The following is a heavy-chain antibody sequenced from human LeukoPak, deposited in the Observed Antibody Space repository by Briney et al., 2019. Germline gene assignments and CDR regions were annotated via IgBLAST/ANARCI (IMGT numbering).Heavy chain of an antibody. CDR2: ISTYSGNT. V-gene: IGHV1-18*01. J-gene: IGHJ6*02. CDR3: ATGHIVATNYGMDV. Sequence: ASVKVSCKPSGYTFTSYALSWVRQAPGQGLEWMGWISTYSGNTNYAQKLQGRITMTIETSTSTAYMELRSLRSDDTAVYYCATGHIVATNYGMDVWGQGTTVTVSS. D-gene: IGHD5-12*01. CDR1: GYTFTSYA.